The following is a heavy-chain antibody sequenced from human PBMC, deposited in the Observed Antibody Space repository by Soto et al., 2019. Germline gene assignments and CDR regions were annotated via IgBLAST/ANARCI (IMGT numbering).Heavy chain of an antibody. D-gene: IGHD3-16*01. V-gene: IGHV4-39*01. Sequence: QLQLQESGPGLVKPSETLSLTCTVSGGSISRSSYYWGWIRQPPGKGLEWIGSIYYSGSTYYNPSFKSRVTISVDTSKTQFSLELSSLTAADTAVYYCARRGDSLYPIRLTNDYWGQGTLVTVSS. J-gene: IGHJ4*02. CDR1: GGSISRSSYY. CDR3: ARRGDSLYPIRLTNDY. CDR2: IYYSGST.